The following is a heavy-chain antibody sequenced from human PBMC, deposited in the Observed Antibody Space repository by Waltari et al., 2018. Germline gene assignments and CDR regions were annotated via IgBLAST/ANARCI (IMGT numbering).Heavy chain of an antibody. V-gene: IGHV4-38-2*01. CDR1: GYSISSGSY. CDR2: IYHSGST. Sequence: QVQLQESGPGLAKPSETLSLTCAVSGYSISSGSYWGWIRQPPGKGLDWLGSIYHSGSTYYNPSLKSRVTISVDTSKNQFSLKLSSVTAADTAVYYCARSSGDAFDIWGQGTMVTVSS. J-gene: IGHJ3*02. CDR3: ARSSGDAFDI.